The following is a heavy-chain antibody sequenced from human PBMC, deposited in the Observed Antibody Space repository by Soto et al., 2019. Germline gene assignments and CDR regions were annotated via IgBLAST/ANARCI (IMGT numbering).Heavy chain of an antibody. J-gene: IGHJ3*02. Sequence: EVQLLESGGGLVQPGGSLRLSCAASGFTFSSYAMSWVRQAPGKGLEWVSAISGSGGSTYYADSVKGRFTISRDNSKNTLYLHMNSLRAEDTAVYYCAKDDGAGITFDIWGQGTMVTVSS. D-gene: IGHD3-10*01. CDR2: ISGSGGST. CDR1: GFTFSSYA. V-gene: IGHV3-23*01. CDR3: AKDDGAGITFDI.